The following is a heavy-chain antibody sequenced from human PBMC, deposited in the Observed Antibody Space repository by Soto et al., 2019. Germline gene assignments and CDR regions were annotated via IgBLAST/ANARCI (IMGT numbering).Heavy chain of an antibody. Sequence: RQAPGKGLEWVANIKPDGSETDYVDSVKGRFTISRDNARNSVYLQMNSLTAEDTAVFHYARGSYHPVSAGQRNLASDL. D-gene: IGHD3-16*02. CDR2: IKPDGSET. V-gene: IGHV3-7*01. CDR3: ARGSYHPVSAGQRNLASDL. J-gene: IGHJ2*01.